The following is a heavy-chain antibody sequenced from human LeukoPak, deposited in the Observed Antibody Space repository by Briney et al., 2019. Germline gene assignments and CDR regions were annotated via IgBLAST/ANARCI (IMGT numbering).Heavy chain of an antibody. V-gene: IGHV3-7*01. J-gene: IGHJ4*02. CDR2: IKQDGSEK. D-gene: IGHD3-3*01. CDR3: ARVSTYYDFWSGHYYFDY. Sequence: GGSLRLSCAASGFTFSSYWMSWVRQAPGKGLEWVANIKQDGSEKYYVDSVKGRFTISRDNAKNSLYLQMNSLRAEDTAVYYCARVSTYYDFWSGHYYFDYWGREPWSPSPQ. CDR1: GFTFSSYW.